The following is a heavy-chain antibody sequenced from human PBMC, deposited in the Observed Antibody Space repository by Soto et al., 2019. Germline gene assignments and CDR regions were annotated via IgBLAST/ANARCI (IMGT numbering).Heavy chain of an antibody. CDR1: GYTFTSYG. J-gene: IGHJ4*02. V-gene: IGHV1-18*01. Sequence: QVQLVQSGAEVKKPGASVKVSCKASGYTFTSYGISWVRQAPGQGLEWMGWMSAYNGNTNYAQKLQGRVTMTTYTSTSPAYMELRSLRASDTALYYCARDGGGYPFDSWGQGALVTVAA. CDR2: MSAYNGNT. D-gene: IGHD3-16*01. CDR3: ARDGGGYPFDS.